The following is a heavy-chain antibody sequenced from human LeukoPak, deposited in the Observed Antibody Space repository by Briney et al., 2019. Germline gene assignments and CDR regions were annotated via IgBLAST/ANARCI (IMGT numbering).Heavy chain of an antibody. J-gene: IGHJ3*02. Sequence: GASVNVSCKASGGTFSSYAISWVRQAPGQGLEWMGGIIPIFGTANYAQKCQGRVTITADESTSTAYMELSSLRSEDTAVYYCARDPAFGELNGGAFDIWGQGTMVTVSS. CDR3: ARDPAFGELNGGAFDI. D-gene: IGHD3-10*01. V-gene: IGHV1-69*13. CDR2: IIPIFGTA. CDR1: GGTFSSYA.